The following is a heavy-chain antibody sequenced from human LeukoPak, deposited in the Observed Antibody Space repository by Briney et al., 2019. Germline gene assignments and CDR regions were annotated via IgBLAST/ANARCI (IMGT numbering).Heavy chain of an antibody. CDR1: GFKFSEYG. CDR3: ARDVYSSGWLLIDY. D-gene: IGHD6-19*01. V-gene: IGHV3-33*01. J-gene: IGHJ4*02. Sequence: GGSLRLSCAASGFKFSEYGMHWVRQAPGKGLEWVAFIWSDGSNKYYADSVQGRFTISRDDSKNTVYLQMNSLRAEDTAMYYCARDVYSSGWLLIDYWGQGTLVTVSS. CDR2: IWSDGSNK.